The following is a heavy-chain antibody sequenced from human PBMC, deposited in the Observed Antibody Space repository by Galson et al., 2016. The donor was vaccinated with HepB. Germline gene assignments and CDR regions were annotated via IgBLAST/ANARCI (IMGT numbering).Heavy chain of an antibody. CDR3: ARDYAAYGDPARYYYFEKDV. Sequence: SLRLSCAASGLTVSRSYMSWVRQAPGKGLEWVSIVHSGGRTYYSDSVKGRLTISRDTSKNTLYLQMNSLRADDTAVYYCARDYAAYGDPARYYYFEKDVWGQGTTVTVSS. D-gene: IGHD4-17*01. CDR2: VHSGGRT. CDR1: GLTVSRSY. J-gene: IGHJ6*02. V-gene: IGHV3-66*01.